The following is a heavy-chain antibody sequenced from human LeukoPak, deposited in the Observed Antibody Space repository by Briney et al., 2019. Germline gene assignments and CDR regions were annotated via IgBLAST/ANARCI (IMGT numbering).Heavy chain of an antibody. J-gene: IGHJ4*02. CDR1: GFTFSSYA. CDR2: MSGRGGST. V-gene: IGHV3-23*01. CDR3: ARPAVDTAMVSRFDY. Sequence: GGPLRLSCAASGFTFSSYAMNWVRQAPGKGLEWISVMSGRGGSTDYADSVKGRFIISRDNSKNTLYLQMNSLRAEDTAVYYCARPAVDTAMVSRFDYWGQATLVTVSS. D-gene: IGHD5-18*01.